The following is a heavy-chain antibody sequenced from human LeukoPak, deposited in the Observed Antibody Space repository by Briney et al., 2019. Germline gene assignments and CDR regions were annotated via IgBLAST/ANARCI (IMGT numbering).Heavy chain of an antibody. CDR3: ARDGGFGVVIAYYFDY. CDR2: IYTSGST. V-gene: IGHV4-4*07. J-gene: IGHJ4*02. D-gene: IGHD3-3*01. Sequence: SETLSLTCTGSGGSISSYYWSWIRQPAGKGLEWIGRIYTSGSTNYNPSLKSRVTMSVDTSKNQFSLKLSSVTAADTAVYYCARDGGFGVVIAYYFDYWGQGTLVTVSS. CDR1: GGSISSYY.